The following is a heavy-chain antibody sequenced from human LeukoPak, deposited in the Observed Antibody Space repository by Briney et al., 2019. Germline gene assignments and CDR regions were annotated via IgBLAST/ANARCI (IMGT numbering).Heavy chain of an antibody. CDR3: ARGSRRLADFHY. V-gene: IGHV4-39*01. Sequence: ASETLSLTCTVSGDSISSSDYYWGWIRQPPGKGLGWIGTISYSGSTYYNPSLQSRVTISVDTSKNQFSLELSSVTAADTAVYYCARGSRRLADFHYWGQGTLVTVS. J-gene: IGHJ4*02. D-gene: IGHD1-26*01. CDR1: GDSISSSDYY. CDR2: ISYSGST.